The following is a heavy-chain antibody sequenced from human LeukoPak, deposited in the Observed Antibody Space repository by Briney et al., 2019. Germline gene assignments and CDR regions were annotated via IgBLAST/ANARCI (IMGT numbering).Heavy chain of an antibody. CDR3: ARSAFMVGATSRYGMDV. J-gene: IGHJ6*02. Sequence: ASVKVSCKASGYTLTDYYMHWVRQAPGQGLECVGVINPSGGSASYAQKFQGRVTMTRDTSTSTVYMELSSLRSEDTAVYYCARSAFMVGATSRYGMDVWGQGTTVTVSS. V-gene: IGHV1-46*01. CDR2: INPSGGSA. CDR1: GYTLTDYY. D-gene: IGHD1-26*01.